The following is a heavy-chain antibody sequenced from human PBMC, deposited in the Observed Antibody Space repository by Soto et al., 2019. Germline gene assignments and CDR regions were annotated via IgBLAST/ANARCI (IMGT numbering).Heavy chain of an antibody. J-gene: IGHJ4*02. V-gene: IGHV1-69*01. CDR3: ASRNYDYVWGSYRSPFDY. CDR1: GGTFGSYA. D-gene: IGHD3-16*02. Sequence: QVQLVQSGAEVKKPGSSVKVSCKASGGTFGSYAISWVRQAPGQGLEWMGGIIPIFGTANYAQKFPGRVTIIADESTSTAYMELSSLRSEDTAVYYCASRNYDYVWGSYRSPFDYWGQGTLVTVSS. CDR2: IIPIFGTA.